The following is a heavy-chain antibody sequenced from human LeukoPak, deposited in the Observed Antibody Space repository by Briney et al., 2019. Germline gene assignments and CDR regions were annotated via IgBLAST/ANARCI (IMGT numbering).Heavy chain of an antibody. CDR1: GYTFTTYT. CDR2: ISAYNGNT. D-gene: IGHD6-13*01. Sequence: GASVKLSCKASGYTFTTYTMNWVRQAPGQGLEWMGWISAYNGNTNYAQKLQGRVTMTTDTSTSTAYMGLRSLRSDDTAVYYCARDLQQQLVRTAFDIWGQGTMVTVSS. CDR3: ARDLQQQLVRTAFDI. V-gene: IGHV1-18*01. J-gene: IGHJ3*02.